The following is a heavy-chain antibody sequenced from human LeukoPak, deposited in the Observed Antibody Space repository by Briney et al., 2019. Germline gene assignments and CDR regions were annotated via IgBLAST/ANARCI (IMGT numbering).Heavy chain of an antibody. CDR3: ARDLVVGATSSGGY. J-gene: IGHJ4*02. D-gene: IGHD1-26*01. Sequence: GGSLRLSCAASGFTFNIYTMYWVRQAPGKGLEWVSGIRHSDGNTYYADSVKGRFTISRDNAKNTLYLQMNSLRAEDTAVYYCARDLVVGATSSGGYWGQGTLVTVSS. CDR1: GFTFNIYT. V-gene: IGHV3-23*01. CDR2: IRHSDGNT.